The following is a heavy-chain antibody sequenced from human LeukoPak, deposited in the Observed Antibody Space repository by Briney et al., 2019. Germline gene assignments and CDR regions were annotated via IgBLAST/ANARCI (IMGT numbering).Heavy chain of an antibody. CDR2: ISGSAGST. CDR1: GFTFSSYA. J-gene: IGHJ2*01. V-gene: IGHV3-23*01. D-gene: IGHD6-13*01. CDR3: AKAPPRQLVLLDL. Sequence: GGSLRLSCAASGFTFSSYAMSWVRQAPGKGLEWVSAISGSAGSTSYADSVKGRFTICSDNSKNPLYLQMNGLRAEDTAVYYCAKAPPRQLVLLDLWGRGTLVTVSS.